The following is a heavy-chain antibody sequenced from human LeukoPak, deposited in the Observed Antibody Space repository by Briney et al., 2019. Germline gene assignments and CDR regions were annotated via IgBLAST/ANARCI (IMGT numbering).Heavy chain of an antibody. CDR2: MNPNSGNT. CDR1: GYTFTSYD. V-gene: IGHV1-8*03. J-gene: IGHJ5*02. Sequence: ASVKVSCKASGYTFTSYDINWVRQAPGQGREWMGWMNPNSGNTGYAQKFQGRVTITRNTSISTAYMELSSLRSEDPAVYYCARGHSPYYDFWSGLYWFDPWGQGTLVTVSS. D-gene: IGHD3-3*01. CDR3: ARGHSPYYDFWSGLYWFDP.